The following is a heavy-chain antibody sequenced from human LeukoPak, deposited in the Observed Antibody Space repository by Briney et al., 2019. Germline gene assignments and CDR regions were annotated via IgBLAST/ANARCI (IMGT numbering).Heavy chain of an antibody. CDR1: GFTFSSYE. J-gene: IGHJ4*02. V-gene: IGHV3-48*03. CDR3: ARARFGYGTLFDY. D-gene: IGHD5-18*01. Sequence: PGGSLRLSCAASGFTFSSYETNWVRQAPGKGLEWVSYIDSGSSIYYADSVKGRFTISRDNAKNSLYLQMNSLRAEDTAVYYCARARFGYGTLFDYWGQGTLVTVSS. CDR2: IDSGSSI.